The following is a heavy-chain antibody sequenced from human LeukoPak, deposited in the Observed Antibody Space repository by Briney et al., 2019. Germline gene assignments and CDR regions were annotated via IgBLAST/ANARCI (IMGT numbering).Heavy chain of an antibody. V-gene: IGHV1-2*02. D-gene: IGHD2-2*01. J-gene: IGHJ5*02. CDR1: GYTFTVYY. Sequence: ASVTVSCKASGYTFTVYYMHWVRQAPGQGLEWMGWINPNSGGTNYAQKFQGRVTMTRDTSISTAYMELSRLRSDDTAVYYCARESGVVVVVPRGRFDPWGQGTLVTVSS. CDR2: INPNSGGT. CDR3: ARESGVVVVVPRGRFDP.